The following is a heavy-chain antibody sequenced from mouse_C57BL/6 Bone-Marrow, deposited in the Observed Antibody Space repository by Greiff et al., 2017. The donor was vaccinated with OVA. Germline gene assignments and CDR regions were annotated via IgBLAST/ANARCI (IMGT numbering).Heavy chain of an antibody. J-gene: IGHJ2*01. CDR1: GYTFTSYW. CDR2: IHPNSGST. D-gene: IGHD5-5*01. Sequence: QVQLQQPGAELVKPGASVKLSCKASGYTFTSYWMHWVKQRPGQGLEWIGMIHPNSGSTNYNEKFKIKATLTVDKSSSTAYMQLSSLTSEDSAVYYCARAYLYYFDYWGQGTTLTVSS. CDR3: ARAYLYYFDY. V-gene: IGHV1-64*01.